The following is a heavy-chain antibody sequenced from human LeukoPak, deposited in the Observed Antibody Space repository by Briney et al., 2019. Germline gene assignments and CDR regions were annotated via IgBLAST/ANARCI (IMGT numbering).Heavy chain of an antibody. CDR1: GFILSTSE. CDR2: ISSSGSAR. V-gene: IGHV3-48*03. CDR3: ARAGDSSGYFVDS. Sequence: GGSLRLSCAASGFILSTSEMHWVRQAPGKGLEWVSYISSSGSARYYADSVKGRFPIPRDNAKNSLYLQMNSLRAEDTAVYYCARAGDSSGYFVDSWGQGTLVTVSS. J-gene: IGHJ4*02. D-gene: IGHD3-22*01.